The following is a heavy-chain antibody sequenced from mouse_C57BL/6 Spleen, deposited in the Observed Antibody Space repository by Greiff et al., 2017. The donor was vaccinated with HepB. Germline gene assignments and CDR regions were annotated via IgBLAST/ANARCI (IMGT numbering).Heavy chain of an antibody. CDR1: GYTFTSYG. D-gene: IGHD1-1*01. J-gene: IGHJ1*03. V-gene: IGHV1-81*01. Sequence: QVHVKQSGAELARPGASVKLSCKASGYTFTSYGISWVKQRTGQGLEWIGEIYPRSGNTYYNEKFKGKATLTADKSSSTAYMELRSLTSEDSAVYFCARSAITTVVAPYFDVWGTGTTVTVSS. CDR2: IYPRSGNT. CDR3: ARSAITTVVAPYFDV.